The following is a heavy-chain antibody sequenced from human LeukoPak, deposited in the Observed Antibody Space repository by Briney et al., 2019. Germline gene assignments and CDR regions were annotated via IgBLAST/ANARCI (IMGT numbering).Heavy chain of an antibody. CDR3: AKSFGGYSYGDQGD. J-gene: IGHJ4*02. D-gene: IGHD5-18*01. Sequence: QAGGSLRLSCAASGFTFSSYAMSWVRQAPGKGLEWVSAISGSGGSTYYADSVKGRFTISRDNSKNTLYLQMNSLRAEDTAVYYCAKSFGGYSYGDQGDWGQGTLVTVSS. CDR2: ISGSGGST. CDR1: GFTFSSYA. V-gene: IGHV3-23*01.